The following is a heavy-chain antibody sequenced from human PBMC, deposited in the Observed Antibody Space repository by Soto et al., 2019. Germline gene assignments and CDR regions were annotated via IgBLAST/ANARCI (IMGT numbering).Heavy chain of an antibody. J-gene: IGHJ3*01. CDR3: ARGLKIRHDAFDL. CDR2: IYSDGST. D-gene: IGHD3-22*01. Sequence: GASLRLSCAPSGFTVSNNYMNWVLQAPGKGLEWVSIIYSDGSTYYADYVKGRFTISRDNSKNTLYLQMDSLRAEDTAVYFSARGLKIRHDAFDLWGPGTMVTVSS. V-gene: IGHV3-53*01. CDR1: GFTVSNNY.